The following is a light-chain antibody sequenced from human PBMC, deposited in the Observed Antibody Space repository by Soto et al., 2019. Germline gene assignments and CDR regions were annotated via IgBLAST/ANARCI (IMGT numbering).Light chain of an antibody. CDR2: DAF. J-gene: IGKJ4*01. Sequence: EKVMTQSPATLSVSPGERATLSCRASENINNRLAWYQQKPGQGPRLLIYDAFTRATDIPARFSGSASGTEFTLTISSLQSEDSAFYYCQQYDDWPLTLGGGTKVEIK. CDR3: QQYDDWPLT. CDR1: ENINNR. V-gene: IGKV3-15*01.